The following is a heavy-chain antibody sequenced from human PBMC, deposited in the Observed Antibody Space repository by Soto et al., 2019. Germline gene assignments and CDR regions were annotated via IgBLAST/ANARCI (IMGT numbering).Heavy chain of an antibody. D-gene: IGHD6-19*01. Sequence: GGSLRLSCAASGFTFDDYAMHWVRQAPGKGLEWVSGISWNSGSIGYADSVKGRFTISRDNAKNSLYLQMNSLRAEDTALYYCAKDWEQWLGDDAFDIWGQGTMVTVSS. CDR2: ISWNSGSI. CDR1: GFTFDDYA. J-gene: IGHJ3*02. V-gene: IGHV3-9*01. CDR3: AKDWEQWLGDDAFDI.